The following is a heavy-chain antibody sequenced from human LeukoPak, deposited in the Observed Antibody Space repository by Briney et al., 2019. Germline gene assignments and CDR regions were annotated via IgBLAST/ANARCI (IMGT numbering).Heavy chain of an antibody. V-gene: IGHV4-59*01. CDR3: ARDDHSPHYHYAMGV. CDR1: GGSISSSC. Sequence: SETLSLTCTVSGGSISSSCWSSVRQDPGKRLEWIGFIWYSGDTDYNPSLRSRVTISVDTSKNQFSLKLNSVTAADTAVYYCARDDHSPHYHYAMGVWGQGITVTVSS. D-gene: IGHD4-11*01. CDR2: IWYSGDT. J-gene: IGHJ6*02.